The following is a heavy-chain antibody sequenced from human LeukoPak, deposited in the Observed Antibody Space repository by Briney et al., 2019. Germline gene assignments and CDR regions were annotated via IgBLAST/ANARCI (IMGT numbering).Heavy chain of an antibody. CDR1: GGSIISSTSY. Sequence: SETLSLTCTVSGGSIISSTSYWVWIRQPPGKGLEWIGSVYHSGSTHYNPSLKSRVTISVDTSKNQFSLKLSSVTAADTAVYYCVRSTIFGVVIQFNWFDPWGQGTLVTVSS. J-gene: IGHJ5*02. CDR2: VYHSGST. V-gene: IGHV4-39*01. D-gene: IGHD3-3*01. CDR3: VRSTIFGVVIQFNWFDP.